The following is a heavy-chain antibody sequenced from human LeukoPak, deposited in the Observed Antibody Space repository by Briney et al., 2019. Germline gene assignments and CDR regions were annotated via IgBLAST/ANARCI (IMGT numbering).Heavy chain of an antibody. CDR2: IYYSGST. J-gene: IGHJ4*02. Sequence: SEFLSLTCTVSGGSMSSYSWSWIRQPPGEGLEWIGFIYYSGSTNYNPSLKSRVTISVDTSKNQFSLKVNSVTAADTAVYYCARHRTSRWSLDYWGQGTLVKASS. D-gene: IGHD6-19*01. CDR3: ARHRTSRWSLDY. V-gene: IGHV4-59*08. CDR1: GGSMSSYS.